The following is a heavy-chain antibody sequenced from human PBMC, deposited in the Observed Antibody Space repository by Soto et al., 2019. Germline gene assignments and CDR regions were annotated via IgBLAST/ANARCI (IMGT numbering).Heavy chain of an antibody. D-gene: IGHD3-9*01. CDR3: ARGRRYDILTGYYHYYYGMDV. J-gene: IGHJ6*02. CDR2: IYHSGST. Sequence: SETLSLTCAVSGGSISSSNWWSWVRQPPGKGLEWIGEIYHSGSTNYNPSLKSRVTISVDKSKNQFSLKLSSATAADTAVYYCARGRRYDILTGYYHYYYGMDVWGQGTTVTVSS. V-gene: IGHV4-4*02. CDR1: GGSISSSNW.